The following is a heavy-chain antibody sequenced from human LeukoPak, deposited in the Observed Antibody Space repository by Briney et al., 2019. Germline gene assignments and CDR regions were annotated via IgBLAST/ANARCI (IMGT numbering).Heavy chain of an antibody. V-gene: IGHV1-69*05. CDR3: TTYWRWSGYYGY. CDR2: IIPIFGTA. CDR1: GGTFSSYA. Sequence: ASVKVSCKASGGTFSSYAISWVRQAPGQGLEWMGGIIPIFGTANYAQKFQGRVTITTDESTSTAYMELSSLRSEDTAVYYCTTYWRWSGYYGYWGQGTLVTVSS. J-gene: IGHJ4*02. D-gene: IGHD3-3*01.